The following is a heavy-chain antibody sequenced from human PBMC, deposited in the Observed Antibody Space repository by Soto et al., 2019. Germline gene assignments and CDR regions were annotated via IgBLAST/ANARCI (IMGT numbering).Heavy chain of an antibody. J-gene: IGHJ4*02. V-gene: IGHV3-48*02. Sequence: PGGSLRLSCAASGFTFSSYSMNWVRQAPGKGLEWVSYISSSSSTIYYADSVKGRFTISRDNAKNSLYLQMNSLRDEDTAVYYCARDEDQLLALKSIEARPVPDYWGQGTLVTVSS. D-gene: IGHD6-6*01. CDR1: GFTFSSYS. CDR2: ISSSSSTI. CDR3: ARDEDQLLALKSIEARPVPDY.